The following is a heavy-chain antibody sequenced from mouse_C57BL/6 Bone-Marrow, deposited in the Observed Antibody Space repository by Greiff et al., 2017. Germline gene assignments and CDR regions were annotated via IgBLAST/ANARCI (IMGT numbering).Heavy chain of an antibody. Sequence: QVQLQQPGAELVKPGASVKVSCKASGYTFTSYWMHWVKQRPGQGLEWIGRIHPSDSDTNYNQKFKGKATLTVDKSSSTAYMQLSSLTSEDSAVYYCAIKPVYDGYWYYAMDYWGQGTSVTGAS. D-gene: IGHD2-3*01. V-gene: IGHV1-74*01. CDR2: IHPSDSDT. CDR3: AIKPVYDGYWYYAMDY. CDR1: GYTFTSYW. J-gene: IGHJ4*01.